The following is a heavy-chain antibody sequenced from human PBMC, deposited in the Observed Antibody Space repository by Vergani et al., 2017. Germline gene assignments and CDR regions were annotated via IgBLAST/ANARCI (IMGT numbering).Heavy chain of an antibody. CDR2: IQYDGSDI. V-gene: IGHV3-30*02. CDR3: AKPNNWNFVDS. J-gene: IGHJ4*02. Sequence: QVQLVESGGGVVQPGGSLRLSCVASGFSVSNSGMHWVRQTPGKGLEWVAFIQYDGSDIFYADFVKGRFTVSRDNSKNTLFLQMISLRSEDTAVYYCAKPNNWNFVDSWGQGVLVTVSS. D-gene: IGHD1-1*01. CDR1: GFSVSNSG.